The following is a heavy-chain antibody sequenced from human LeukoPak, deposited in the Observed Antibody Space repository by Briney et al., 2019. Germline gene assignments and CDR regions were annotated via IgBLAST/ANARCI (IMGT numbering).Heavy chain of an antibody. Sequence: PGGSLRLSCAASGFTFSSYGMHWVRQAPGKGLEWVAFIRYDGSNKYYADSVKGRFTISRDNSKNKLYLQMNSLRAEDTAVYYCAKGILGYCSSTSCYGARGGDYWGQGTLVTVSS. D-gene: IGHD2-2*01. CDR1: GFTFSSYG. J-gene: IGHJ4*02. V-gene: IGHV3-30*02. CDR2: IRYDGSNK. CDR3: AKGILGYCSSTSCYGARGGDY.